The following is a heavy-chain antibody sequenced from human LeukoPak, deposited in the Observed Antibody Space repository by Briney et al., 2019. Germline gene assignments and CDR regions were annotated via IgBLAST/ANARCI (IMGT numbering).Heavy chain of an antibody. V-gene: IGHV4-39*07. CDR2: IYYRGST. CDR3: ARGGYSSSWYERGGYYYYMDV. Sequence: SETLSLTCTVSGGSISSSSYYWGWIRQPPGKGLEWIGSIYYRGSTYYNPSLKSRVTISVDTSKNQFSLKLSSVTAADTAVYYCARGGYSSSWYERGGYYYYMDVWGKGTTVTVSS. J-gene: IGHJ6*03. CDR1: GGSISSSSYY. D-gene: IGHD6-13*01.